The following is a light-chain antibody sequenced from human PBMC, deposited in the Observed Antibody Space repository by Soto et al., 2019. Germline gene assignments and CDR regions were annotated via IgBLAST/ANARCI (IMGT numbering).Light chain of an antibody. CDR1: QRISTW. CDR3: QQYYSFPWT. J-gene: IGKJ1*01. CDR2: KAS. Sequence: DIQMTQSPSTLSAAVGDRVTISCRASQRISTWLAWYQQKPEKAPKLLIYKASNLESGVPSRFSGSGSGTEFTLTFNSLQVDDFATYYCQQYYSFPWTFGQGTRVELK. V-gene: IGKV1-5*03.